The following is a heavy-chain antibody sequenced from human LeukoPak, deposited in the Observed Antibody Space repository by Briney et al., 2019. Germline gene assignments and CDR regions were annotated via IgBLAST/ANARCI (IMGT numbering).Heavy chain of an antibody. J-gene: IGHJ4*02. CDR2: IWYDGSNK. D-gene: IGHD5-18*01. CDR1: GFSFSDYA. V-gene: IGHV3-33*08. Sequence: GGSLRLSCAASGFSFSDYAMHWIRQAPDKGLEWVAVIWYDGSNKYYADSVKGRFTISRDNSKNTLYLQMNSLRAEDTAVYYCARDGMSYGHGSSDYWGQGTLVTVSS. CDR3: ARDGMSYGHGSSDY.